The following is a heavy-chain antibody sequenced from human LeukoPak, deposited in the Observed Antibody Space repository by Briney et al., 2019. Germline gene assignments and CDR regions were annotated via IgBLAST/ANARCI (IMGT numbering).Heavy chain of an antibody. Sequence: GGSLRLSCAASGFTFSSYAMHWVRQAPGKGLEWVSAISGSGSSTYYTDSVKGRFTISRDNSKNTLYLQMNSLRAEDTAVYYCARSVVVTAFRVFDYWGQGTLVTVSS. CDR1: GFTFSSYA. J-gene: IGHJ4*02. V-gene: IGHV3-23*01. CDR2: ISGSGSST. D-gene: IGHD2-21*02. CDR3: ARSVVVTAFRVFDY.